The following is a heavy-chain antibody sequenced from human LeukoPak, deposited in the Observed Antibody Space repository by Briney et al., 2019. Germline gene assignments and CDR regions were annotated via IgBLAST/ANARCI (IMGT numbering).Heavy chain of an antibody. CDR2: IYVDGST. Sequence: GGSLRLSCAASGFTFSSYAMSWVRQAPGKGLEWVSGIYVDGSTYYADSVKGRFTISRDNSRNTLYLQMNSLRAEDTAVYYCPRITAYDDSWGQGTLVTVSS. J-gene: IGHJ5*01. CDR1: GFTFSSYA. CDR3: PRITAYDDS. D-gene: IGHD1-20*01. V-gene: IGHV3-53*01.